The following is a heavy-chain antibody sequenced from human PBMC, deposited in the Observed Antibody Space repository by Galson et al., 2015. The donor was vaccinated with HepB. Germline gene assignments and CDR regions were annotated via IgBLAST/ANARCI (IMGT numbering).Heavy chain of an antibody. V-gene: IGHV4-34*01. CDR1: GGSFSAYY. J-gene: IGHJ3*02. CDR2: INHSGST. D-gene: IGHD3-3*01. CDR3: ARSQPGPYDFWSGRGGDDAFDI. Sequence: SETLSLTCVVYGGSFSAYYWSWIRQPPGKGLEWIGEINHSGSTNYNPSLKSRVTISVDTSKNQFSLKLSSVTAADTAVYYCARSQPGPYDFWSGRGGDDAFDIWGQGTMVTVSS.